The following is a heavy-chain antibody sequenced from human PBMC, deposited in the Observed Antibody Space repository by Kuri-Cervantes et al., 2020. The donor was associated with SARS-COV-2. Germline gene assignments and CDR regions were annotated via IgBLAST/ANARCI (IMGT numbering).Heavy chain of an antibody. J-gene: IGHJ6*03. CDR2: IYYSGST. CDR3: ARNQVGGYYYYYMDV. D-gene: IGHD1-26*01. V-gene: IGHV4-30-4*08. CDR1: GGSISSYY. Sequence: SETLSLTCTVSGGSISSYYWGWIRQPPGKGLEWIGYIYYSGSTYYNPSLKSRVTISVDTSKNQFSLKLSSVTAADTAVYYCARNQVGGYYYYYMDVWGKGTTVTVSS.